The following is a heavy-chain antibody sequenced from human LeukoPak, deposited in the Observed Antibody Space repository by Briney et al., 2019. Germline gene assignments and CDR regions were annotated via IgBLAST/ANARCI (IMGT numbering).Heavy chain of an antibody. CDR1: GFTFSSYS. J-gene: IGHJ6*02. V-gene: IGHV3-21*01. Sequence: GGSLRLSCAASGFTFSSYSMNWVRQAPGKGLEWVSSISSRSSYMYYADSLKGRFTISRDNAKNSLYLQMNSLRAEDSAVYYCATVAIHNGMDVWGPGTTVTVSS. CDR3: ATVAIHNGMDV. D-gene: IGHD5-18*01. CDR2: ISSRSSYM.